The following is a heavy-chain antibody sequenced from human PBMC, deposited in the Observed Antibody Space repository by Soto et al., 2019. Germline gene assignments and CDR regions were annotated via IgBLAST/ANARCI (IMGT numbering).Heavy chain of an antibody. J-gene: IGHJ4*02. CDR1: GGTFSSYA. CDR2: IIPIFGTA. D-gene: IGHD2-15*01. Sequence: QVQLVQSGAEVKKPGSSVKVSCKASGGTFSSYAISWVRQAPGQGLEWMGGIIPIFGTANYAQKFQGRVTITADESTSTAYMELSSLRSEDTAVYYCARTLYCSCGSCYFGYFDYWGQGTLVTVSS. V-gene: IGHV1-69*01. CDR3: ARTLYCSCGSCYFGYFDY.